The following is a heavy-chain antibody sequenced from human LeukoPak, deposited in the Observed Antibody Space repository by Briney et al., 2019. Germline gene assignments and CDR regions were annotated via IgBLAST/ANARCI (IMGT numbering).Heavy chain of an antibody. CDR3: ARGEYEYCSSTSCTEFDY. V-gene: IGHV3-48*03. D-gene: IGHD2-2*01. CDR2: ISSSGSTI. J-gene: IGHJ4*02. Sequence: PGGSLRLSCAASGFTFSSYEMNWVRQAPGKGLEWVSYISSSGSTIYYADSVKGRFTISRDNAKNSLYLQMNSLRAEDTAVYYCARGEYEYCSSTSCTEFDYWGQGTLVTVSS. CDR1: GFTFSSYE.